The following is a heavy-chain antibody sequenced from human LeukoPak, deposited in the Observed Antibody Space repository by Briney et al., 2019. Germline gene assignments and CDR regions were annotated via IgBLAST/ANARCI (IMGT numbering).Heavy chain of an antibody. CDR3: ARGPRMAARPVKHNWFDP. CDR1: GWTFSGYY. Sequence: SQTLSVTCAVYGWTFSGYYCSWIRQPPGKGLEWIGEINHSGGTNYNPWLMIRVTISVDTSKNQFSLQLSSLTAADTAVYYSARGPRMAARPVKHNWFDPWGQGTLVTVSS. V-gene: IGHV4-34*01. J-gene: IGHJ5*02. D-gene: IGHD6-6*01. CDR2: INHSGGT.